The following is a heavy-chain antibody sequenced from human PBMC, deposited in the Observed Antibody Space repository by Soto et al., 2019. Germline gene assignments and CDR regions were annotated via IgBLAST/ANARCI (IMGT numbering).Heavy chain of an antibody. J-gene: IGHJ6*02. CDR1: GYTFTGYY. V-gene: IGHV1-2*02. CDR3: ATVRRYCTNGVCYTQGYYYYYYGMDV. CDR2: INPNSGGT. Sequence: ASVKVSCKASGYTFTGYYMHWVRQAPGQGLEWMGWINPNSGGTNYAQKFQGRVTMTRDTPISTAYMELSRLRSDDTAVYYCATVRRYCTNGVCYTQGYYYYYYGMDVWGQGTTVTVSS. D-gene: IGHD2-8*01.